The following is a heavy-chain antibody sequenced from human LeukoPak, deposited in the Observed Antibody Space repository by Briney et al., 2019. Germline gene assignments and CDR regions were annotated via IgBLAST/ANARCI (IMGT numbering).Heavy chain of an antibody. Sequence: SVKVSCKASGGTFSSYAVSWVRQAPGQGLEWMGGIIPMFNTANYAQKFQGRVTITTEESTSTVYMELSSLGSEDTAMYYCARVFARGGEISGSYYYYWGQGTLVTISS. CDR1: GGTFSSYA. J-gene: IGHJ4*02. V-gene: IGHV1-69*05. D-gene: IGHD1-26*01. CDR3: ARVFARGGEISGSYYYY. CDR2: IIPMFNTA.